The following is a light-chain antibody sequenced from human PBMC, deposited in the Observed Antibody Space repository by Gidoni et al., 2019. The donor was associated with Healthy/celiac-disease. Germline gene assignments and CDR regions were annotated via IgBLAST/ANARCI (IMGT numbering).Light chain of an antibody. Sequence: DIHMTPSPSSLSASVGDRVTITCRGSQSISSYLNWYQQKPGKAPKLLIYAASSLQSGVPSRFSGSGSGTDFTLTISSLQPEDFATYYCQQSYSTPPTFGQGTKVEIK. CDR2: AAS. CDR1: QSISSY. V-gene: IGKV1-39*01. CDR3: QQSYSTPPT. J-gene: IGKJ1*01.